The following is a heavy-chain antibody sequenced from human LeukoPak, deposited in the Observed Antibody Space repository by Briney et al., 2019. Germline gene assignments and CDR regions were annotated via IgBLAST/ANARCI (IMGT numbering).Heavy chain of an antibody. CDR2: IYYSGST. CDR3: ARVIPQKSHYDYGFDY. D-gene: IGHD5-12*01. CDR1: GGSIRNGGYY. V-gene: IGHV4-31*03. Sequence: NPSETLSLTCTVSGGSIRNGGYYWSWIRQHPGKGLEWIGYIYYSGSTYYNPSLKSRVTISVDTSKNQFSLKLSSVTAADTAVYYCARVIPQKSHYDYGFDYWGQGTLVTVSS. J-gene: IGHJ4*02.